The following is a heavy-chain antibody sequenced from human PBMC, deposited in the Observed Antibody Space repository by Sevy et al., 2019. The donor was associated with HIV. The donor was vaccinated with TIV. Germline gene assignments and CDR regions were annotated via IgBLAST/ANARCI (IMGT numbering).Heavy chain of an antibody. J-gene: IGHJ4*02. CDR2: ISAYNGNT. CDR1: GYTFTSYG. Sequence: ASLKVSCKASGYTFTSYGISWVRQAPGQGLEWMGWISAYNGNTNYAQKLQGRATLTTDTSTSTAYMELRSLRSDDTAVYYCARGGNRYNWNADYFDYWGQGTLVTVSS. CDR3: ARGGNRYNWNADYFDY. V-gene: IGHV1-18*01. D-gene: IGHD1-1*01.